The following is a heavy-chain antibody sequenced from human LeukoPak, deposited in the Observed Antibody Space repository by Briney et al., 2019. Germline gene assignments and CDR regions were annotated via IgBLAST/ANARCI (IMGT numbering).Heavy chain of an antibody. CDR1: GYTFTSYY. D-gene: IGHD3-22*01. J-gene: IGHJ5*02. CDR2: INPSGGST. CDR3: ARDYYDSSGYFVHPPAWFDP. Sequence: ASVKVSCTASGYTFTSYYMHWVRQAPGQGLEWMGIINPSGGSTSYAQKFQGRVTMTRDTSTSTVYMELSSLRSEDTAVYYCARDYYDSSGYFVHPPAWFDPWGQGTLVTVSS. V-gene: IGHV1-46*01.